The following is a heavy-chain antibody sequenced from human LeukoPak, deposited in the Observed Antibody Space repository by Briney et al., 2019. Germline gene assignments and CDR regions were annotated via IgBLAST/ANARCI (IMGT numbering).Heavy chain of an antibody. D-gene: IGHD3-10*01. Sequence: SGGSLRLSCAASGFTFSSYWMHWVRQAPGKGLVWVSRINSDGSSTIYADSVKGRFTISRDNAKNTLYLQMNSLRAEDTAVYYCARGRITMVQGVIITSYYFDDWGQGTLVTVSS. CDR2: INSDGSST. CDR3: ARGRITMVQGVIITSYYFDD. V-gene: IGHV3-74*01. CDR1: GFTFSSYW. J-gene: IGHJ4*02.